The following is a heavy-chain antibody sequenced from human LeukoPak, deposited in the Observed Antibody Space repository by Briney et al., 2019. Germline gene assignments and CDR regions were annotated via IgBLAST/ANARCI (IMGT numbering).Heavy chain of an antibody. CDR3: ARSVLVVVPAATKSGFDY. CDR2: ISAYNGNT. CDR1: GYTFTSYG. Sequence: ASVKVSCKASGYTFTSYGISWVRQAPGQGLEWMGWISAYNGNTNYAQKLQGRVTMTTDTSTSTAYMELRSLRSDDTAVYYCARSVLVVVPAATKSGFDYWGQGTLVTVSS. D-gene: IGHD2-2*01. J-gene: IGHJ4*02. V-gene: IGHV1-18*01.